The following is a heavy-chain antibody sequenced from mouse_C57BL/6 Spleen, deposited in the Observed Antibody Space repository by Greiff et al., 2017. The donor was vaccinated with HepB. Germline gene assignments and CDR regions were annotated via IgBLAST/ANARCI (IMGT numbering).Heavy chain of an antibody. D-gene: IGHD2-3*01. CDR2: ISDGGSYT. Sequence: DVQLVESGGGLVKPGGSLKLSCAASGFTFSSYAMSWVRQTPEKRLEWVATISDGGSYTYYPDNVKGRFTISRDNAKNNLYLQMSHLKSEDTAMYYCARDPRWLKAMDYWGQGTSVTVSS. CDR1: GFTFSSYA. CDR3: ARDPRWLKAMDY. J-gene: IGHJ4*01. V-gene: IGHV5-4*01.